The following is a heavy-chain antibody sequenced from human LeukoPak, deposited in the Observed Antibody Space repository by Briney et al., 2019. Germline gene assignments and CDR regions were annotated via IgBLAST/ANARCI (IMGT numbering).Heavy chain of an antibody. J-gene: IGHJ3*02. D-gene: IGHD3-9*01. Sequence: ASVKVSCKASGGTFSSYAISWVRQAPGQGLEWTGGIIPIFGTANYAQKFQGRVTITADESTSTAYMELSSLRSEDTAVYYCATVDRSVLRYFDWFDHAFDIWGQGTMVTVSS. V-gene: IGHV1-69*13. CDR3: ATVDRSVLRYFDWFDHAFDI. CDR2: IIPIFGTA. CDR1: GGTFSSYA.